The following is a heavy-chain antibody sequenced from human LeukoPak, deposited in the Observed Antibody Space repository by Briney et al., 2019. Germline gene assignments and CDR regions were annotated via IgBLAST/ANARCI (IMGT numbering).Heavy chain of an antibody. CDR1: GYTFTSYG. CDR2: ISAYNGNT. CDR3: ARAYPAASTVTTGDY. V-gene: IGHV1-18*01. Sequence: ASVKVSCKASGYTFTSYGISWARQAPGQGLEWMGWISAYNGNTNYAQKLQGRVTMTTDTSTSTAYMELRSLRSDDTAVYYCARAYPAASTVTTGDYWGQGTLVTVSS. D-gene: IGHD4-17*01. J-gene: IGHJ4*02.